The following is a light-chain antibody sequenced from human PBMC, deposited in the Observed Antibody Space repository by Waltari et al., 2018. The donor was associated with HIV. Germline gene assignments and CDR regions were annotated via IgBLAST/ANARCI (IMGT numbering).Light chain of an antibody. J-gene: IGKJ2*01. CDR3: HQSYSTPYT. CDR2: ATS. CDR1: QRISSY. V-gene: IGKV1-39*01. Sequence: DIRLTQSPSSLSASVGDRVTITCQARQRISSYLTWYQQRPGKAPNLLIYATSALQSGVPSRFSGSGSGTEFTLTISSLQPEDFATYYCHQSYSTPYTFGQGTKLEI.